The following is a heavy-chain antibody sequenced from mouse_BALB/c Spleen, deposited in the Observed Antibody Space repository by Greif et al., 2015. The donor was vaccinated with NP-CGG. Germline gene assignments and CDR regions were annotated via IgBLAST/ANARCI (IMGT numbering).Heavy chain of an antibody. CDR1: GYTFTDYY. Sequence: SGPELVKPGASVKISCKASGYTFTDYYINWVKQKPGQGLEWIGWIYPGSGNTKYNEKFKGKATLTVYTSSSTVYIQLSSLTYEETAVYFCARSTGTEAMDYWGQVTSVTVSS. D-gene: IGHD4-1*01. CDR2: IYPGSGNT. V-gene: IGHV1-84*02. CDR3: ARSTGTEAMDY. J-gene: IGHJ4*01.